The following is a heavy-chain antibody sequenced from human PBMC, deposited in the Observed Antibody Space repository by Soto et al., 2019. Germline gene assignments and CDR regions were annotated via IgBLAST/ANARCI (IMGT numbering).Heavy chain of an antibody. J-gene: IGHJ3*02. CDR1: GFTFSSYA. Sequence: SGGSLRLSCAASGFTFSSYAMSWVRQAPGKGLEWVSAISGSGGSTYYADSVKGRFTISRDNSKNTLYLQMNSLRAEDTAVYYCAKSLTMIVVVIIGDAFDIWGQGTMVTVSS. V-gene: IGHV3-23*01. D-gene: IGHD3-22*01. CDR2: ISGSGGST. CDR3: AKSLTMIVVVIIGDAFDI.